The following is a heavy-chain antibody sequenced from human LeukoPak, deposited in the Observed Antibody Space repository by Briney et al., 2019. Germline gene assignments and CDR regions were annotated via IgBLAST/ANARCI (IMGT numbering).Heavy chain of an antibody. D-gene: IGHD6-19*01. V-gene: IGHV3-48*02. Sequence: GGSLRLSCAASGFTFSTYSMNWVRQAPGKGLEWVSYISSSSDTIYYTDSVRGRFTISRDNANNSLYLQTNSLRDEDTAVYYCARGSSGWEGYGMDVWGQGTTVTVSS. CDR2: ISSSSDTI. CDR1: GFTFSTYS. J-gene: IGHJ6*02. CDR3: ARGSSGWEGYGMDV.